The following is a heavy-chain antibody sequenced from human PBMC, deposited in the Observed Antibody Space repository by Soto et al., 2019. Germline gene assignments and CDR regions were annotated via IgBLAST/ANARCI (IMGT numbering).Heavy chain of an antibody. CDR3: ARDHIVVVPAAIIYYYGMDV. Sequence: PSQTLSLTCAISGDSVSSNSAAWNWTRQSPSRGLEWLGRTYYRSKWYNDYAVSVKSRITINPDTSKNQFSLQLNSVTPEDTAVYYCARDHIVVVPAAIIYYYGMDVWGQGTTVTVS. J-gene: IGHJ6*02. CDR1: GDSVSSNSAA. D-gene: IGHD2-2*01. CDR2: TYYRSKWYN. V-gene: IGHV6-1*01.